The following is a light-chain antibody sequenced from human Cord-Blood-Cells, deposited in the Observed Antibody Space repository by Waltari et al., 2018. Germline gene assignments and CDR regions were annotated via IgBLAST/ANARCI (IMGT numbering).Light chain of an antibody. CDR3: CSYAGISTLV. CDR2: EGR. J-gene: IGLJ3*02. Sequence: QYALTKPASGSGSPGQSINISCTGTSSGVRRYNLVSWYQQNPGKAPKLMIYEGRKRPSGLSNRFSGSYACNTASLTISGLQAEDEADYYCCSYAGISTLVFGGGTKLTVL. V-gene: IGLV2-23*01. CDR1: SSGVRRYNL.